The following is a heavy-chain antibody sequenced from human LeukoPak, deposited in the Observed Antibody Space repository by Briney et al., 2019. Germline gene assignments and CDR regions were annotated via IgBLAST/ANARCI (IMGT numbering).Heavy chain of an antibody. CDR3: AMYYDILTGPPLYYYGMDV. CDR2: ISAYNGNT. D-gene: IGHD3-9*01. Sequence: ASVKVSCKVSGYTFTSYGISWVRQAPGQGLEWMGWISAYNGNTNYAQKFQGRVTITADKSTSTAYMELSSPRSEDTAVYYCAMYYDILTGPPLYYYGMDVWGQGTTVTVSS. J-gene: IGHJ6*02. CDR1: GYTFTSYG. V-gene: IGHV1-18*01.